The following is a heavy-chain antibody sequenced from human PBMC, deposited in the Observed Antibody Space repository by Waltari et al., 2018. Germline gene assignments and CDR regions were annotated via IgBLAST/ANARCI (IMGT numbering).Heavy chain of an antibody. V-gene: IGHV1-2*06. CDR2: SNSYTGVT. CDR1: GYTFTAYY. Sequence: QVQLLQSGAEMKKPGTSVKVSCKTAGYTFTAYYIYWLRQAPGQGLECLGRSNSYTGVTDYAQKFQGRVTVTTDTSVTTVYLDLRALTSGDTALYYCARASTSDEYTSHFDSWGQGTPVTVS. D-gene: IGHD6-6*01. CDR3: ARASTSDEYTSHFDS. J-gene: IGHJ5*01.